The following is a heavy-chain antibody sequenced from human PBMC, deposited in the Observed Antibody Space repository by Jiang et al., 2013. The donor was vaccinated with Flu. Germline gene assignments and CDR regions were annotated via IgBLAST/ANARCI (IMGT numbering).Heavy chain of an antibody. CDR3: ARPTLAAAGTEYLFFDY. V-gene: IGHV1-46*01. D-gene: IGHD6-13*01. Sequence: KASGYTFTSYYMHWVRQAPGQGLEWMGIINPSGGSTSYAQKFQGRVTMARDTSTSTVYMELSSLRSEDTAVYYCARPTLAAAGTEYLFFDYWGQGTLVTVSS. CDR1: GYTFTSYY. CDR2: INPSGGST. J-gene: IGHJ4*02.